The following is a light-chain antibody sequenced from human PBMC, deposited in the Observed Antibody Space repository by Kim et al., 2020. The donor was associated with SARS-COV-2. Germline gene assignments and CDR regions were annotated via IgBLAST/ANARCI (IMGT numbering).Light chain of an antibody. CDR2: DTS. CDR1: TGAVTSGLY. J-gene: IGLJ7*01. V-gene: IGLV7-46*01. CDR3: LLSYTGARV. Sequence: QAVVTQEPSLTVSPGGTVTLTCDSSTGAVTSGLYPYWFQQKPGQAPRTLIYDTSNKHSWTPARFSGSLLGGKAALTLSGAQPEDEADYYCLLSYTGARVFGGGTQLTVL.